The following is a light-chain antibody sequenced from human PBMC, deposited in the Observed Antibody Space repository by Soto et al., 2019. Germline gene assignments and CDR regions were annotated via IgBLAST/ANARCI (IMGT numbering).Light chain of an antibody. CDR2: GIS. CDR1: QGIGSD. CDR3: QQCHRYLT. Sequence: IQMTQSPSSLSASVGDRVTITCRASQGIGSDLGWYQQKPGKAPKVLIYGISSLQSGVPSRFSGSGSGTEFTLTISSLQPDDIATYYCQQCHRYLTFGQGTKVDIK. J-gene: IGKJ1*01. V-gene: IGKV1-17*01.